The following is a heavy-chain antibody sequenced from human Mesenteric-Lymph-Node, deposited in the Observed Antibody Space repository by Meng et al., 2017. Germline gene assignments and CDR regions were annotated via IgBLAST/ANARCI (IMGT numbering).Heavy chain of an antibody. CDR2: INLNSGGT. V-gene: IGHV1-2*06. D-gene: IGHD3-22*01. J-gene: IGHJ4*02. CDR3: AAFYYESSGYFRADY. Sequence: QVQLVQSGAEGKKPGASVKVSCKASGYTFTGYYIHWVRQAPGQGLEWMGRINLNSGGTNYAQKFQGRVTMTWDTSISAAQMELSSLRSDDTAVYYCAAFYYESSGYFRADYWGQGILVTVSS. CDR1: GYTFTGYY.